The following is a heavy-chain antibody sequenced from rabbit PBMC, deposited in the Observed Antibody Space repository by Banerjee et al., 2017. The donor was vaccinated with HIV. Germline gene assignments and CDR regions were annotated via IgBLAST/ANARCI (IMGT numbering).Heavy chain of an antibody. CDR2: IHYDGRT. Sequence: HQQLEESGGGLVKPGGTLTLTCKASGIDISRYNMQWVRQSPEKGLEYIGYIHYDGRTYYASWVNGRFTISRSTSLNTVTLQMTSLTAADTATYFCARDLAGVIGWNFNLWGQGTLVTVS. CDR3: ARDLAGVIGWNFNL. J-gene: IGHJ4*01. CDR1: GIDISRYN. V-gene: IGHV1S43*01. D-gene: IGHD4-1*01.